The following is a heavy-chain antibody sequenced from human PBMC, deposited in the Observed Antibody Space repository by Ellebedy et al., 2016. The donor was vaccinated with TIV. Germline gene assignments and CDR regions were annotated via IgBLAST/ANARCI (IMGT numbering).Heavy chain of an antibody. Sequence: GGSLRLSCAASGFTFRSYWMHWVRQVPGTGLVWVSRISPDGISTAYADSVKGRFTISRDNAKNTLSLQMNSLRAGDTAVYYCARMLSYTSSSFSSFDSWGQGTLVTVSS. CDR1: GFTFRSYW. CDR2: ISPDGIST. CDR3: ARMLSYTSSSFSSFDS. D-gene: IGHD6-6*01. J-gene: IGHJ4*02. V-gene: IGHV3-74*01.